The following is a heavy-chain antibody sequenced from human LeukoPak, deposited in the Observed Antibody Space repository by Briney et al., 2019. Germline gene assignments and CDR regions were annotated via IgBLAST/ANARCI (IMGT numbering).Heavy chain of an antibody. D-gene: IGHD3-22*01. J-gene: IGHJ4*02. Sequence: SVKVSCKASGGTFSSYAISWVRQAPGQGLEWMGGIIPIFGTANYAQKFQGRVTITADKSTSTAYMELSSLRAEDTAVYYCAKDHLSRKGYYYDSSGYVGIDYWGQGTLVTVSP. CDR3: AKDHLSRKGYYYDSSGYVGIDY. CDR2: IIPIFGTA. V-gene: IGHV1-69*06. CDR1: GGTFSSYA.